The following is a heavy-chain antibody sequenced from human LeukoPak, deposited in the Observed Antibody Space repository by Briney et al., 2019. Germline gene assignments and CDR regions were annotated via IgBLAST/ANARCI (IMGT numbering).Heavy chain of an antibody. J-gene: IGHJ4*02. V-gene: IGHV3-43*01. CDR3: ARDNPNQWLLEN. D-gene: IGHD3-22*01. Sequence: GGSLRHSCAASGFTYSQYPMQWLRQVPGKGLEWVSLIFGDGATTYYADSVKGRFTISRDNSKKALYLQMNSLRTEDTALYYCARDNPNQWLLENWGQGTLVAVSP. CDR2: IFGDGATT. CDR1: GFTYSQYP.